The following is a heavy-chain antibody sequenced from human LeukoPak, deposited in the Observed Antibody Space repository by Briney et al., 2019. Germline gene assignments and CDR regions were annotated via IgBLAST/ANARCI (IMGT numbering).Heavy chain of an antibody. Sequence: PGGSLRLSCAASGFTFSNYWMHWVRQTPGKGLMWVSRINPDGSSTTYAHSVMGRFTISRDNAKNTLYLQMNSLRDEATAVYYCARRGVYNTSYFDSWGQGTLVTVSS. D-gene: IGHD1-1*01. CDR1: GFTFSNYW. CDR2: INPDGSST. J-gene: IGHJ4*02. V-gene: IGHV3-74*01. CDR3: ARRGVYNTSYFDS.